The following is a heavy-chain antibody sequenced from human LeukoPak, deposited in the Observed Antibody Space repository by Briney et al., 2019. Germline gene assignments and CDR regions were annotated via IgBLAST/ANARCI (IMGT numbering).Heavy chain of an antibody. CDR2: IYYRGST. CDR3: ARLYFHIAAAGPTFDY. J-gene: IGHJ4*02. CDR1: GGSISNYY. D-gene: IGHD6-13*01. V-gene: IGHV4-59*01. Sequence: SETLSLTCTVSGGSISNYYWSWIRQPPGKGLEWIGYIYYRGSTNYNPSLKSRVTISVDTSKNQFSLKLSSVTAADTAVYYCARLYFHIAAAGPTFDYWGQGTLVTVSS.